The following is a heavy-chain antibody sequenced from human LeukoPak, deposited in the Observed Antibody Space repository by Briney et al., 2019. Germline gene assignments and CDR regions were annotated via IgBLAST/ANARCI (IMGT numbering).Heavy chain of an antibody. CDR1: GGSISSYY. Sequence: SETLSLTCTVSGGSISSYYWNWIRQPPGKGLEWIGYIYYTGSTYYNPSLKSRVTISVDTSKNQFSLKLSSVTAADTAVYYCARAASCGGDCYYYFDYWGQGTLVTVSS. J-gene: IGHJ4*02. CDR2: IYYTGST. CDR3: ARAASCGGDCYYYFDY. V-gene: IGHV4-59*08. D-gene: IGHD2-21*02.